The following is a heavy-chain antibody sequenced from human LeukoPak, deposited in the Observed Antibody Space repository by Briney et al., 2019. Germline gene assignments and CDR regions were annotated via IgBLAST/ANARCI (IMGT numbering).Heavy chain of an antibody. CDR2: IYYSGIT. CDR3: AREDFYYFDSSGYYLY. Sequence: SETLSLTCTVSGGSISNYYWTWIRQPPGKGMEWIGYIYYSGITNYNPSLKSRVAMSVDTSKNQFSLKLSSVTVADTAVYYCAREDFYYFDSSGYYLYWGQGTLATVSS. J-gene: IGHJ4*02. V-gene: IGHV4-59*12. CDR1: GGSISNYY. D-gene: IGHD3-22*01.